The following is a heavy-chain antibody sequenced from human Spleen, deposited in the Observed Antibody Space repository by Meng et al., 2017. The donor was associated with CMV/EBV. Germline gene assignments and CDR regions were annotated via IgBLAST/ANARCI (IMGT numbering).Heavy chain of an antibody. J-gene: IGHJ4*02. CDR3: AKYIAAGPARGD. CDR1: GFTFSSYA. D-gene: IGHD6-13*01. Sequence: GESLKISCAASGFTFSSYAMSWVRQAPGKGLEWVSAISGSGGSTYYADSVKGRFTISRDNSKNTLYLQMNSLRAEDTAVYYCAKYIAAGPARGDWGQGTLVTVSS. V-gene: IGHV3-23*01. CDR2: ISGSGGST.